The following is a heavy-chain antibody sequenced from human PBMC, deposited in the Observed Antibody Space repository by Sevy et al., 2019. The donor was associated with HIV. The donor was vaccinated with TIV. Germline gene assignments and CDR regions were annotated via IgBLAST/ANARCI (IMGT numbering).Heavy chain of an antibody. V-gene: IGHV3-48*03. D-gene: IGHD2-15*01. CDR1: GFTFSSYE. CDR2: ISSSGNTI. CDR3: ARDRRERGGVYCSGGSCSGSLDY. J-gene: IGHJ4*02. Sequence: GGSLRLSCTASGFTFSSYEMNWVRQAPGKGLEWVSYISSSGNTIYYADSVKGRFTISRDNAKNSLYLQMNSLRAEDTAVYYCARDRRERGGVYCSGGSCSGSLDYWGQGTLVTVSS.